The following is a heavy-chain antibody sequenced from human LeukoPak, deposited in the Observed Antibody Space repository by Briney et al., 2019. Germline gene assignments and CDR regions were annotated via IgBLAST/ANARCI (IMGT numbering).Heavy chain of an antibody. CDR1: GGSISSSSYY. J-gene: IGHJ6*04. D-gene: IGHD3-10*01. CDR3: ARDQDMVREVIVLDRMDV. Sequence: SETLSLTCTVSGGSISSSSYYWGWIRQPPGKGLEWIGSIYYSGGTYYNPSLKSRVTISVDTSKNQFSLKLSSVTAADTAVYYCARDQDMVREVIVLDRMDVWGKGTTVTVSS. CDR2: IYYSGGT. V-gene: IGHV4-39*02.